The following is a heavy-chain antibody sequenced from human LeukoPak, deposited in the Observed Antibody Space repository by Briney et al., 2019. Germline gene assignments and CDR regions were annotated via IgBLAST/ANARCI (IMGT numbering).Heavy chain of an antibody. CDR3: AKRHSSSWEGFDY. D-gene: IGHD6-13*01. J-gene: IGHJ4*02. Sequence: GGSLRLSCAASGFTFRSYAMTWVRQSPGKGLKWVSAIRGSGGGTYYADSVKGRFTISRDNSKNTLYLQMNSLRAEDTAVYYCAKRHSSSWEGFDYWGQGTLVTVSS. CDR2: IRGSGGGT. CDR1: GFTFRSYA. V-gene: IGHV3-23*01.